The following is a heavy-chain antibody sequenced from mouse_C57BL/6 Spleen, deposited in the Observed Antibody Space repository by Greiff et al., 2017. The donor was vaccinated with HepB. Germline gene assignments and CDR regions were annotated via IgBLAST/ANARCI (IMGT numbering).Heavy chain of an antibody. D-gene: IGHD2-3*01. J-gene: IGHJ3*01. V-gene: IGHV7-3*01. Sequence: EVKLVESGGGLVQPGGSLSLSCAASGFTFTDYYMSWVRQPPGKALEWLGFIRNKANGYTTEYSASVKGRFTISRDNSQSILYLQMNALRAEDSATYYCARSSIYDGYFWFAYWGQGTLVTVSA. CDR2: IRNKANGYTT. CDR1: GFTFTDYY. CDR3: ARSSIYDGYFWFAY.